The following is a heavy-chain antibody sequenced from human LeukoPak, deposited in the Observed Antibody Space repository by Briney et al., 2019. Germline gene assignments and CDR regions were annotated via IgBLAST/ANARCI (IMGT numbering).Heavy chain of an antibody. J-gene: IGHJ4*02. V-gene: IGHV4-4*07. CDR3: GRQGNAEDYYFLDY. CDR1: TGSINSYY. D-gene: IGHD2-21*02. CDR2: IYTSGTT. Sequence: PSETLSLTCTVSTGSINSYYWGWVRQPAGKGLEWIGRIYTSGTTNYSPSLKSRLSMSVDTSKNQFSLRLRSVTAADTAVYYSGRQGNAEDYYFLDYWSQGTLVTVSS.